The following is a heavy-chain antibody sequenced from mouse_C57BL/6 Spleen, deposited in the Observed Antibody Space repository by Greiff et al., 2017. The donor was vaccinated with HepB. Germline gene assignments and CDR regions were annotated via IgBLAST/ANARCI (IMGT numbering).Heavy chain of an antibody. Sequence: QVQLQQPGAELVKPGASVKLSCKASGYTFTSYWMHWVKQRPGQGLEWIGMIHPNSGSTNYNEKFKSKATLTVDKSSSTAYMQLSSLTSEDSAVYYCARGGLYWDDWYFDVWGTGTTVTVSS. D-gene: IGHD4-1*01. J-gene: IGHJ1*03. CDR3: ARGGLYWDDWYFDV. CDR2: IHPNSGST. V-gene: IGHV1-64*01. CDR1: GYTFTSYW.